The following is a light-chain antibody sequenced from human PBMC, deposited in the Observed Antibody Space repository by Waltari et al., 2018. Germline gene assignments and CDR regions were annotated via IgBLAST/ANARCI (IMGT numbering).Light chain of an antibody. V-gene: IGKV6-21*01. J-gene: IGKJ2*03. CDR1: HAIGGR. CDR3: HHSSSLPYS. Sequence: EVVLTQSPEFQSATLKEKVTITCRASHAIGGRLHWYQQKQDQSPEILIMYVHQSFSGVPSRFSGSGSGTDFTLTIDGLEAEDAATYYYHHSSSLPYSFGQGTKLEIK. CDR2: YVH.